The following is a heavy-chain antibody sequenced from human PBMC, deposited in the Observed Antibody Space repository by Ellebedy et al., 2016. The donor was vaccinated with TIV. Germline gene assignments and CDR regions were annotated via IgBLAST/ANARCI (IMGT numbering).Heavy chain of an antibody. CDR3: ARAHYGMDV. V-gene: IGHV3-53*01. CDR1: GFSVSSNY. J-gene: IGHJ6*02. Sequence: GGSLRLSCAASGFSVSSNYMSWVRQAPGKGLEWVSVIYGGGSTFYADSVKGRFTISRDNAKNTLYLQMNSLRAEDTAVYYCARAHYGMDVWGQGTTVTVSS. CDR2: IYGGGST.